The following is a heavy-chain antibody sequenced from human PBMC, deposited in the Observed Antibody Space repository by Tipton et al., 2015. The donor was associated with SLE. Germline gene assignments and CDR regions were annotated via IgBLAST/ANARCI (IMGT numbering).Heavy chain of an antibody. CDR2: IYYSGST. J-gene: IGHJ6*02. V-gene: IGHV4-59*01. CDR1: GGSISSYY. Sequence: TLSLTCTVSGGSISSYYWSWIRQPPGKGLEWIGYIYYSGSTNYNPSLKSRVTISVDTSKNQFSLKLSSVTAADTAVYYCARASSHEYYYGMDVWGQGTTVTVSS. CDR3: ARASSHEYYYGMDV.